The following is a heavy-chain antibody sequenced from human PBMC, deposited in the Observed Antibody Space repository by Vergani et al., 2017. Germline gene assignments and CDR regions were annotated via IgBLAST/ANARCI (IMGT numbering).Heavy chain of an antibody. V-gene: IGHV3-43D*03. CDR2: ISWDGGST. D-gene: IGHD3-22*01. CDR1: GFTFDDYA. Sequence: EVQLVESGGVVVQPGGSLRLSCAASGFTFDDYAMHWVRRAPGKGLEWVSRISWDGGSTYYADSVKGRFTNTRDNSKYSLYLQMNSLRAEDTALYYCAKGEYSSGLLDYWGQGTLVTVSS. J-gene: IGHJ4*02. CDR3: AKGEYSSGLLDY.